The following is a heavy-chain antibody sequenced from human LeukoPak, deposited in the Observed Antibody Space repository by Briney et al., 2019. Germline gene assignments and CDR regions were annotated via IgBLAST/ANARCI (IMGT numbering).Heavy chain of an antibody. CDR2: IIPIFGTA. D-gene: IGHD6-19*01. CDR1: GGTFSSYA. V-gene: IGHV1-69*06. J-gene: IGHJ4*02. CDR3: AREGRGWYESGPSDNY. Sequence: SVKVSCKASGGTFSSYAISWVRQAPGQGLEWMGGIIPIFGTANYAQKFQGRVTITADKSTSTAYMELSSLRPEDTAVYYCAREGRGWYESGPSDNYWGQGTLVTVSS.